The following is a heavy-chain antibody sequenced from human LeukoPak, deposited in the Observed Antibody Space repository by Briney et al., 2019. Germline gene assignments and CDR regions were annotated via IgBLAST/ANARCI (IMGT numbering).Heavy chain of an antibody. J-gene: IGHJ6*02. CDR1: SYTFTSYG. D-gene: IGHD5-12*01. V-gene: IGHV1-18*01. Sequence: GASVKVSCKASSYTFTSYGISWLRQAPGQGLEWMGWISAYNGNTNYAQKLQGRVTMTTDTSTSTAYMELRSLRSDDTAVYYCARQMATIYYYGMDVWGQGTTVTVSS. CDR2: ISAYNGNT. CDR3: ARQMATIYYYGMDV.